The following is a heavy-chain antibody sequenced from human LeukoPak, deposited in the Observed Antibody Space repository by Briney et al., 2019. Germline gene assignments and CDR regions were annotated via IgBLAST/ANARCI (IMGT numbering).Heavy chain of an antibody. CDR2: IKSKTDGGTT. Sequence: GGSLRLSCTTSGFTFDDYPMNWFRQAPGKGLEWVGRIKSKTDGGTTDYAAPVKGRFTISRDDSKNTLYLQMNSLKTEDTAVYYCTTQLWLTSRIDGYYYMDVWGKGTTVTVSS. J-gene: IGHJ6*03. V-gene: IGHV3-15*01. CDR3: TTQLWLTSRIDGYYYMDV. CDR1: GFTFDDYP. D-gene: IGHD4/OR15-4a*01.